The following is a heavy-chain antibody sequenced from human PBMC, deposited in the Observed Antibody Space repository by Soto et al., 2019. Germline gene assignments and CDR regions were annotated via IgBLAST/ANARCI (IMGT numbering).Heavy chain of an antibody. J-gene: IGHJ5*02. CDR3: VISDASPGGP. CDR1: GFTFSSQW. D-gene: IGHD2-15*01. V-gene: IGHV3-7*01. CDR2: IRGDGGAK. Sequence: GGSLRLSCAASGFTFSSQWMSWVRQTPGKGLEWVANIRGDGGAKYYVDSVRGRFTISRDNAKNSLYLQMNSLRVEDTAVYYCVISDASPGGPWGQGTLVTV.